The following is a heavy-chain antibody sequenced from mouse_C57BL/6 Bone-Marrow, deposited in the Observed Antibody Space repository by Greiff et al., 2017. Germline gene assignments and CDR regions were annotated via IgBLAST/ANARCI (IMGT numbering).Heavy chain of an antibody. Sequence: QVQLKESGAELARPGASVKLSCTASGYTFTSYGISWVQQVTGPGLEWIGEIYPRSGNSYYNEKFKGKATLTADKSSSTAYMELRSLTSEDSAVYFCAREGFYDGYSYAMDYWGQGTSVTVSS. J-gene: IGHJ4*01. CDR1: GYTFTSYG. CDR2: IYPRSGNS. CDR3: AREGFYDGYSYAMDY. V-gene: IGHV1-81*01. D-gene: IGHD2-3*01.